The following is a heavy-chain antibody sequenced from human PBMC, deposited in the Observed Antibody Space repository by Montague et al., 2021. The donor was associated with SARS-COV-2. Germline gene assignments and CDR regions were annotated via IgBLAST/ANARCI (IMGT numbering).Heavy chain of an antibody. V-gene: IGHV4-34*01. CDR1: GESYNPYGNSFSSYH. CDR3: ASRSAPQLHLGWSQKYFDYYGLDV. J-gene: IGHJ6*02. Sequence: SETLSLTCAVSGESYNPYGNSFSSYHWSWIRQSQGKGLEWIGDTKRGDTKYNPSLKSRVTISVDTARKQFSMTLTSVTAADTAAYYCASRSAPQLHLGWSQKYFDYYGLDVWGQGTTVIVS. D-gene: IGHD3/OR15-3a*01. CDR2: TKRGDT.